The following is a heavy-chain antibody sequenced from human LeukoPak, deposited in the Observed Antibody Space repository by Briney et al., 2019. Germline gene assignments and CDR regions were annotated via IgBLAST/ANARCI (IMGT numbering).Heavy chain of an antibody. V-gene: IGHV3-21*01. D-gene: IGHD2-15*01. CDR2: ISSSSSYI. CDR3: ARDSTSGGAYYFDY. CDR1: GFTFSSYS. J-gene: IGHJ4*02. Sequence: GGSLRLSCAASGFTFSSYSMNWVRQAPGKGLEWVSSISSSSSYIYYADSVKGRLTISRDNAKNSLYLQMNSLRAEGTAVYYCARDSTSGGAYYFDYWGQGTLVTVSS.